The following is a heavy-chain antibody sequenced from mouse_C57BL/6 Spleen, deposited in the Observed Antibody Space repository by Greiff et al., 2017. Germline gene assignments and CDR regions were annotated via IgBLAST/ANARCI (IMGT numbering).Heavy chain of an antibody. CDR1: GYTFTSYW. CDR2: IDTNSGGT. J-gene: IGHJ4*01. Sequence: QVQLQQPGAELVKPGASVKLSCKASGYTFTSYWMHWVQQRPGRGLEWIGRIDTNSGGTKYNDKFKSKATLTVDKPSSTAYMQLSSLTSEDSAVYYCASGSTVVAHYYAMDYWGQGTSVTVSS. CDR3: ASGSTVVAHYYAMDY. D-gene: IGHD1-1*01. V-gene: IGHV1-72*01.